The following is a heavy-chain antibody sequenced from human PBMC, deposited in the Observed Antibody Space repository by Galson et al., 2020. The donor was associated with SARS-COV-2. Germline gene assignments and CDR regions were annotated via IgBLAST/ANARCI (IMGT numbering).Heavy chain of an antibody. V-gene: IGHV4-39*07. Sequence: SEALSHTCTVSGDSVNSGFYYWAWIRQPPGKGLEWIGSVHYSGSTYNNPSLRSRVMISIDTSKNEISLILNSVTAADTAVYYCARDARTTKNVVKGQDYWGQGTLVAVSS. CDR1: GDSVNSGFYY. J-gene: IGHJ4*02. CDR3: ARDARTTKNVVKGQDY. CDR2: VHYSGST. D-gene: IGHD3-22*01.